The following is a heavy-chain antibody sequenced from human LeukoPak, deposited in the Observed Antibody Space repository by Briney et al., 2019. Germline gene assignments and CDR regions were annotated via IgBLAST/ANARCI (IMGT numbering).Heavy chain of an antibody. V-gene: IGHV5-51*01. CDR3: ARVVGATRVPPYYFDY. D-gene: IGHD1-26*01. CDR2: IYPGDSDT. Sequence: GESLKISCKGSGYSFTSYWIGWVRQMPGKGLEWMGIIYPGDSDTRYSPSFQGQVTVSADKSISTAYLQWSSLKASDTAMYYRARVVGATRVPPYYFDYWGQGTLVTVSS. CDR1: GYSFTSYW. J-gene: IGHJ4*02.